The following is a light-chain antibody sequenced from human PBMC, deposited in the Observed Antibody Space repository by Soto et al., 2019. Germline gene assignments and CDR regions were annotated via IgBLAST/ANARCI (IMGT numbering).Light chain of an antibody. J-gene: IGKJ1*01. CDR1: QTISSW. CDR2: KAS. CDR3: QHYRSYSGA. Sequence: DIQMPQSPSTLSGSVGDRVTITCRASQTISSWLAWYQQKPGKAPKLLIYKASTLKSGVPSRFSGSGSGSEVTLTISSLQPDDFSTYYCQHYRSYSGAFGQVTKVDIK. V-gene: IGKV1-5*03.